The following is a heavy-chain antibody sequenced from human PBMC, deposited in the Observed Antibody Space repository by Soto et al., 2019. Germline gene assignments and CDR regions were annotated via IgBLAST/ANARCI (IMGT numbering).Heavy chain of an antibody. Sequence: PSETLSLTCTVSGGSISSYYWSWIRQPPGKGLEWIGYIYYSGSTNYNPSLKSRVTISVDTSKNQFSLKLSSVTAADKAVYYCARDRITMVRGVIKHYYYYGMDVWGQGTTVTVSS. V-gene: IGHV4-59*01. J-gene: IGHJ6*02. CDR1: GGSISSYY. CDR3: ARDRITMVRGVIKHYYYYGMDV. CDR2: IYYSGST. D-gene: IGHD3-10*01.